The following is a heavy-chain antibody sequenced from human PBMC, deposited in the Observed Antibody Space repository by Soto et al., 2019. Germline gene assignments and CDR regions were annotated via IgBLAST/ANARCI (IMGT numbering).Heavy chain of an antibody. Sequence: QVQLVQSGAEVKKPGASVKVSCKASGYTFTSYDINWVRQATGQGLEWMGWMKPTSGNTGYAPKFQGRATMTRNTSIRTAYMELSSLRSDDPDVYYCATEKTSYGMDVWGQGTTVTVSS. CDR1: GYTFTSYD. CDR3: ATEKTSYGMDV. J-gene: IGHJ6*02. V-gene: IGHV1-8*01. CDR2: MKPTSGNT.